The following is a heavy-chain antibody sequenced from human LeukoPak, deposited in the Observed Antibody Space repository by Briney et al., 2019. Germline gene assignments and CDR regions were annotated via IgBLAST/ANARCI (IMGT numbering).Heavy chain of an antibody. CDR2: ISSSGSTI. J-gene: IGHJ6*02. CDR1: GFTFSSYE. Sequence: GGSLRLSCAASGFTFSSYEMNWVRQAPGKGLEWVSYISSSGSTIYYADSVKGRFTISRDNAKNSLYLQMNSLRAEDTAVYYCARGLLWFGESFLGMDVWGQGTTVTVSS. V-gene: IGHV3-48*03. D-gene: IGHD3-10*01. CDR3: ARGLLWFGESFLGMDV.